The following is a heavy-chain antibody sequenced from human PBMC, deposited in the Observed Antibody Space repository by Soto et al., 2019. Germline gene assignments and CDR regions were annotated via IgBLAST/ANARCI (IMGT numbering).Heavy chain of an antibody. J-gene: IGHJ4*02. CDR3: ARDRYGGFFDY. CDR2: IKQDGTEI. D-gene: IGHD2-15*01. Sequence: EVQPVESGGGLVQPGGSLRLSCAASGFTFSNYWMTWVRQAPGKGLEWVANIKQDGTEIYYVDSVKGRFTISRDNSENSLYLQMNSLRAEDTAVYYCARDRYGGFFDYWGQGTLVTVSS. CDR1: GFTFSNYW. V-gene: IGHV3-7*03.